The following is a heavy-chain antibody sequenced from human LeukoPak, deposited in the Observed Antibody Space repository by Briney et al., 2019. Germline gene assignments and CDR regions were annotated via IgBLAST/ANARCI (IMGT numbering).Heavy chain of an antibody. CDR3: ARDYDYVWGSYRPFDY. V-gene: IGHV3-74*01. D-gene: IGHD3-16*02. Sequence: GGSLKLSCAASGFTFSNYWMHWVRQAPGKGLVWVSRINSDGSNTRYADSVKGRFTISRDNAKNTVYLQMNSLRAEDTAVYYCARDYDYVWGSYRPFDYWGQGTLVTVSS. CDR1: GFTFSNYW. J-gene: IGHJ4*02. CDR2: INSDGSNT.